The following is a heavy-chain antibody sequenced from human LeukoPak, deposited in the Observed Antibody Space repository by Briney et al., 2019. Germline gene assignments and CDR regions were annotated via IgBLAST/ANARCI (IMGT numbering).Heavy chain of an antibody. CDR3: ARSKGSGWYKEEAFDI. D-gene: IGHD6-13*01. CDR2: INHSGST. J-gene: IGHJ3*02. Sequence: PSETLSLTCAVYGGSFRGYYWSWIRQPPGKGLEWIGEINHSGSTNYNPSLKSRVTISVDTSKNQISLKLTSVTAADTAVYYCARSKGSGWYKEEAFDIWGQGTMVTVSS. CDR1: GGSFRGYY. V-gene: IGHV4-34*01.